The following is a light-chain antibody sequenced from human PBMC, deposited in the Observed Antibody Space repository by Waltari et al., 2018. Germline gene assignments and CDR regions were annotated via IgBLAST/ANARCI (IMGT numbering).Light chain of an antibody. Sequence: DIQTTQSPATLPASVGDRVTTTCRASESISRWLAWYQQKPGEAPTVLCSQASNLESGVPSRFSGSGSGTEFTLSISSLEPDDYATYYCQQYKTHSRTFGQGTKV. V-gene: IGKV1-5*03. CDR3: QQYKTHSRT. J-gene: IGKJ1*01. CDR1: ESISRW. CDR2: QAS.